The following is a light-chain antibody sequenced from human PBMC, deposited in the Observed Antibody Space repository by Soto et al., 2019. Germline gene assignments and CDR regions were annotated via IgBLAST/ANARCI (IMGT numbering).Light chain of an antibody. Sequence: EIVLTQSPGTLSLSPGERATLSCRASQSVSSTYLAWYQQKPGQAPRLLIFGASSRATGIPDRFSGGGSGTDFTLTISRLEPEDSAVYFCQQYGSSRWTFGQGTKVDI. V-gene: IGKV3-20*01. CDR3: QQYGSSRWT. J-gene: IGKJ1*01. CDR1: QSVSSTY. CDR2: GAS.